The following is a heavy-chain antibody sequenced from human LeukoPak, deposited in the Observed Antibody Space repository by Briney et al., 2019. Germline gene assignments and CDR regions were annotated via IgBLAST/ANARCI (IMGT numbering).Heavy chain of an antibody. J-gene: IGHJ5*02. CDR3: ARDGGGNNWFDP. D-gene: IGHD4-23*01. CDR1: AYTFTGYY. CDR2: INPNSGAT. Sequence: ASVKVSCKASAYTFTGYYMHWVRQAPGQGLEWMGWINPNSGATNYAQKFQGRVTMTSDTSINTAYMDLSRLTSDDTAVYYCARDGGGNNWFDPWGQGTLVTVSS. V-gene: IGHV1-2*02.